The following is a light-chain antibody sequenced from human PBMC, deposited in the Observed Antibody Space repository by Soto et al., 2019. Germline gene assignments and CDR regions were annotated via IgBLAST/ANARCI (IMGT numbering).Light chain of an antibody. CDR3: AVWDDSLNAVV. V-gene: IGLV1-44*01. Sequence: QSVLTQPPSASGTPGQRVTISCSGSSSNIGSNSVNWYQQVAGTAPKLVIYNNIQGPSGVPARFSGSKSRTSASLALSGLQSEDEADYFCAVWDDSLNAVVFGGGTKVTVL. J-gene: IGLJ2*01. CDR1: SSNIGSNS. CDR2: NNI.